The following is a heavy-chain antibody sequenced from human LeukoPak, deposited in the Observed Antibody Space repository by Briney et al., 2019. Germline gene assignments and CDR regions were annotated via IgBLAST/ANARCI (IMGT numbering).Heavy chain of an antibody. V-gene: IGHV4-59*01. Sequence: SETLSLTCTVSGGSINHYYWSWIRQPPGKGLEWIGYFYDTRSPKYNPSLERRVTISVDMSRKQFSLNISSVTTADTAVYYCARGRGSLAYWGQGTLATVSS. D-gene: IGHD3-10*01. CDR2: FYDTRSP. J-gene: IGHJ4*02. CDR1: GGSINHYY. CDR3: ARGRGSLAY.